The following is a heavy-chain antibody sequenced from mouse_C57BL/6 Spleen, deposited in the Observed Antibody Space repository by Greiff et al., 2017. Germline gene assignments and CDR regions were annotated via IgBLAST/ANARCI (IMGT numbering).Heavy chain of an antibody. CDR1: GFTFSDYY. V-gene: IGHV5-16*01. CDR2: INYDGSST. D-gene: IGHD1-1*02. Sequence: EVKLVESEGGLVQPGSSMKLSCTASGFTFSDYYMAWVRQVPEKGLEWVANINYDGSSTYYLDSLKSRFIISRDNAKNILYLQMSSLKSEDTATYYCARERDGGDFDYWGQGTTLTVSS. CDR3: ARERDGGDFDY. J-gene: IGHJ2*01.